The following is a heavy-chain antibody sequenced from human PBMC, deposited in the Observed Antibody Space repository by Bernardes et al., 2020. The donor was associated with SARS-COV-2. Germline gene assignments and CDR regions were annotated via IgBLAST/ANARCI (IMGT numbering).Heavy chain of an antibody. D-gene: IGHD2-2*02. J-gene: IGHJ6*02. Sequence: GGSLRLSCAASGFTFSSYSMNWVRQAPGKGLEWVSYISSSSSTIYYADSVKGRFTISRDNAKNSLYLQMNSLRDEDTAVYYCARVYQPLLYRSYYYYYGMDVWGQGTTVTVSS. CDR2: ISSSSSTI. CDR1: GFTFSSYS. V-gene: IGHV3-48*02. CDR3: ARVYQPLLYRSYYYYYGMDV.